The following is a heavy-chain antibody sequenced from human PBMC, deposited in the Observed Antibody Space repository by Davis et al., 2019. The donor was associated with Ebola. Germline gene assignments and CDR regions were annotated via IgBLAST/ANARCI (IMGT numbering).Heavy chain of an antibody. D-gene: IGHD6-13*01. Sequence: PGGPLRLSCSTSGFTFSSFAMSWVRQAPGKGLESVATMSGTSSVTFYALSVKGRFTISRDNSRNTLYLQMNSLTADDTAVYYCAKGGAVSSQSSGRGYFDSWGQGTLATVSS. CDR1: GFTFSSFA. CDR3: AKGGAVSSQSSGRGYFDS. CDR2: MSGTSSVT. J-gene: IGHJ4*02. V-gene: IGHV3-23*01.